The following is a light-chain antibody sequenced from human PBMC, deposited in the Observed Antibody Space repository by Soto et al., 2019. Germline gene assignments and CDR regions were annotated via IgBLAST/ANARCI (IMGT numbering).Light chain of an antibody. CDR1: QGISSC. V-gene: IGKV1-12*01. CDR2: AAS. Sequence: DIQMTQSPSSVSASVGDRVTITCRASQGISSCLAWYQQKPGKAPKLLIYAASSLQSGVPSRFSVSGSGTEFTLTISSLRPEDIAAYYIQQANSCSCTCGQGTKLEIK. CDR3: QQANSCSCT. J-gene: IGKJ2*02.